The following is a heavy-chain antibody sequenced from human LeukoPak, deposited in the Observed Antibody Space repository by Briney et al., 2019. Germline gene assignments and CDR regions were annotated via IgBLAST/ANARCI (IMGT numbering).Heavy chain of an antibody. CDR1: GFTFSSYG. J-gene: IGHJ4*02. Sequence: GGSLRLSCAASGFTFSSYGMHWVRQAPAKGLGWVAFIRYDGSNKYYADSVKGRFTISRDNSKNTLYLQMNSLRAEDTAVYYCAKDGKMTTVTTYSDYWGQGTLVTVSS. D-gene: IGHD4-17*01. CDR2: IRYDGSNK. V-gene: IGHV3-30*02. CDR3: AKDGKMTTVTTYSDY.